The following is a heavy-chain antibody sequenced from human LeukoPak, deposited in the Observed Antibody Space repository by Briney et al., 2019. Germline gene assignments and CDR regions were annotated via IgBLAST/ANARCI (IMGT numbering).Heavy chain of an antibody. J-gene: IGHJ5*02. CDR3: ARSLSDYYGSGSYYISNWFDP. Sequence: GASVKVSCKASGYTFTGYYMHWVRQAPGQGLEWMGIINPSGGSTSYAQKFQGRVTMTRDTSTSTVYMELSSLRSEDTAVYYCARSLSDYYGSGSYYISNWFDPWGQGTLVTVSS. D-gene: IGHD3-10*01. CDR2: INPSGGST. V-gene: IGHV1-46*01. CDR1: GYTFTGYY.